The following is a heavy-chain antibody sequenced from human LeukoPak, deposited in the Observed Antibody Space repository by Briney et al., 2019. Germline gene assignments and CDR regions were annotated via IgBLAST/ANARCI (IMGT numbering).Heavy chain of an antibody. D-gene: IGHD2-2*01. Sequence: SVKVSCKASGGTFSSYAISWVRQAPGQGLEWMGGIIPIFGTANYAQKFQGRVTITADESTSTAYMELSSLRSEDTAVYYCATRYCSSTSCYPKYYYYYGVDVWGQGTTVTVSS. CDR2: IIPIFGTA. CDR3: ATRYCSSTSCYPKYYYYYGVDV. J-gene: IGHJ6*02. V-gene: IGHV1-69*01. CDR1: GGTFSSYA.